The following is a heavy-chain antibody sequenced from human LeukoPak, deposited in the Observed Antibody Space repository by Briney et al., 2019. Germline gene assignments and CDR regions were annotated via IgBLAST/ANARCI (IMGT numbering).Heavy chain of an antibody. J-gene: IGHJ6*03. Sequence: ASVKVSCKASGYTFTGYYMHWVRQAPGQGLEWMGRINPNSGGTNYAQKYQGRVTMTRDTSISTAYMELSRLRSDDTAVYYCARDGTIFGYWNYYMDVWGKGTMVTVSS. CDR1: GYTFTGYY. D-gene: IGHD3-3*01. V-gene: IGHV1-2*06. CDR2: INPNSGGT. CDR3: ARDGTIFGYWNYYMDV.